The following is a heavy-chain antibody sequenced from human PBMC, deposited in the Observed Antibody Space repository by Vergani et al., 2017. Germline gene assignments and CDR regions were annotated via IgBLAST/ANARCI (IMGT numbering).Heavy chain of an antibody. CDR2: ISGSGGST. J-gene: IGHJ4*02. Sequence: EVQLLESGGGLVQPGGSLRLSCAASGFTFSSYAMSWVRQAPGKGLEWVSAISGSGGSTYYADSVKGRFTISRDNSKNTLYLQMNSLRAEDTAVYYCARGVLYSGSYYHSHYFDYWGQGTLVTVSS. V-gene: IGHV3-23*01. CDR1: GFTFSSYA. CDR3: ARGVLYSGSYYHSHYFDY. D-gene: IGHD1-26*01.